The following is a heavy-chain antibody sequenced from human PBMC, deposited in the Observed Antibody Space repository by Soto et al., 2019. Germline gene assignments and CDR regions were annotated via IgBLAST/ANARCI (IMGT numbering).Heavy chain of an antibody. CDR1: GYTFTSYG. J-gene: IGHJ3*02. CDR2: ISAYNGNT. D-gene: IGHD2-15*01. CDR3: ARDGIVVVVAGTDAFDI. V-gene: IGHV1-18*01. Sequence: ASVKVSCKASGYTFTSYGISWVRQAPGQGLEWMGWISAYNGNTNYAQKLQGRVTMTTDTSTSTAYMELRSLRSEDTAVYYCARDGIVVVVAGTDAFDIWGQGTMVTVSS.